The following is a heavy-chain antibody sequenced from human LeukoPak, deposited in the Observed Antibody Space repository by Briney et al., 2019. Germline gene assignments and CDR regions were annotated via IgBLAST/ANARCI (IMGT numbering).Heavy chain of an antibody. D-gene: IGHD1-26*01. CDR3: AADPSSGSYYFY. J-gene: IGHJ4*02. V-gene: IGHV1-46*01. CDR1: GYTFPSYF. Sequence: ASVKVSCKASGYTFPSYFMHWVRQAPGQGLEWMGIINPTGGSTTYAQKFQGRVTITRDMSTSTAYMELSSLRSEDTAVYYCAADPSSGSYYFYWGQGTLVTVSS. CDR2: INPTGGST.